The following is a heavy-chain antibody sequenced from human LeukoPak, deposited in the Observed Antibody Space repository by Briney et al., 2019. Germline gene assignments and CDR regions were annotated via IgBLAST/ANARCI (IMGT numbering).Heavy chain of an antibody. D-gene: IGHD2-8*01. J-gene: IGHJ4*02. V-gene: IGHV3-23*01. CDR3: AKASTAHAHYPHHFDY. CDR1: GFTFSNYA. CDR2: ISGAVNST. Sequence: PGGSLRLSCAASGFTFSNYAMIWVRQAPGKGREWVSSISGAVNSTYYTDSVKGRFTISRDNSKNTLYLQMNSLRAEDTAICYCAKASTAHAHYPHHFDYWGQGTLVTVSS.